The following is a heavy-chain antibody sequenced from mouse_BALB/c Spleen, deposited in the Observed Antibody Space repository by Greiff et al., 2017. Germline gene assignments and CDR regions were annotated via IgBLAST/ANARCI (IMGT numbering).Heavy chain of an antibody. CDR2: ISSGGSYT. V-gene: IGHV5-6*01. CDR1: GFTFSSYG. D-gene: IGHD1-1*01. CDR3: ARHYYYGSSLYAMDY. J-gene: IGHJ4*01. Sequence: EVQVVESGGDLVKPGGSLKLSCAASGFTFSSYGMSWVRQTPDKRLEWVATISSGGSYTYYPDSVKGRFTISRDNAKNTLYLQMSSLKSEDTAMYYCARHYYYGSSLYAMDYWGQGTSVTVSS.